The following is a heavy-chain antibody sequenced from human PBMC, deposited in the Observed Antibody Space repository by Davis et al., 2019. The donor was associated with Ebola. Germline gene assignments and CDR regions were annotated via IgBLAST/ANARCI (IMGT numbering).Heavy chain of an antibody. CDR2: IYSGGST. CDR3: AREGYYERYGMDV. J-gene: IGHJ6*02. CDR1: GFIVSKNY. V-gene: IGHV3-53*01. D-gene: IGHD3-22*01. Sequence: PGGSLRLSCVASGFIVSKNYMSWVRQAPGKGLEWVSVIYSGGSTYYADSVKGKFTNSRDNSKNTLYLQMNSLRAEDTAVYYCAREGYYERYGMDVWGQGTTVTVSS.